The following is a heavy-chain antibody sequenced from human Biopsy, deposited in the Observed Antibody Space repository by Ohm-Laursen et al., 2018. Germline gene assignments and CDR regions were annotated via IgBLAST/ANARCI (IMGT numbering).Heavy chain of an antibody. CDR1: GYTFTGQY. D-gene: IGHD2-15*01. V-gene: IGHV1-2*02. CDR2: INPHSGTT. J-gene: IGHJ1*01. CDR3: AKGQDLRGGAEYFQH. Sequence: GASVKVSCKASGYTFTGQYLHWVRQVPGQGLEWMGWINPHSGTTKFAQDFQGRVTMTRDTSITTAYMELRRLRSDDTAVYYCAKGQDLRGGAEYFQHWGQGALVTVSS.